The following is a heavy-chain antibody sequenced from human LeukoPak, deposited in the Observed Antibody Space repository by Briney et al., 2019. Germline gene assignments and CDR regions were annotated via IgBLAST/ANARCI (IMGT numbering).Heavy chain of an antibody. CDR2: ISKNAHST. CDR1: GFTFSSCA. D-gene: IGHD6-13*01. Sequence: GRSLRLSCAASGFTFSSCAMTWVRQAPGKGLEWVSGISKNAHSTYYADSVKGRFTISRDNSKNTLYLQMDSLRVEGTAVYYCAKTPGISVAGVDYWGQGALVTVSS. J-gene: IGHJ4*02. CDR3: AKTPGISVAGVDY. V-gene: IGHV3-23*01.